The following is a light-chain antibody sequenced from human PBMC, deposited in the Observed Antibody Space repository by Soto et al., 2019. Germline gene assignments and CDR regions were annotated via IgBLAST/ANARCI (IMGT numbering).Light chain of an antibody. CDR2: WAS. CDR1: QTVLYSSNNKNY. Sequence: DIVMTQSPDSLAVSLGERATINCKSSQTVLYSSNNKNYLAWYQQKPGQSPKLLIYWASTRESGVPDRFSGSGSETDFTLTISSLQAEDVAVYYCHQYFVAPRTFGQGTKVEIK. CDR3: HQYFVAPRT. V-gene: IGKV4-1*01. J-gene: IGKJ1*01.